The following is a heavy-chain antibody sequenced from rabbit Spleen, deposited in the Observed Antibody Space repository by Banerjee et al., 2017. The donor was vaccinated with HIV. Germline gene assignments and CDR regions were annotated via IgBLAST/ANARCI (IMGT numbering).Heavy chain of an antibody. CDR3: ARGSATMTMVITGFYLSL. D-gene: IGHD2-1*01. V-gene: IGHV1S40*01. J-gene: IGHJ4*01. CDR2: IYGGSSGST. CDR1: GFTISSSYY. Sequence: QSLEESGGGLVQPEGSLALTCKASGFTISSSYYMCWVRQAPGKGLELIACIYGGSSGSTYYANWAKGRLTISKASPTTVTLQMTSLTVADTATYFCARGSATMTMVITGFYLSLWGQGTLVTVS.